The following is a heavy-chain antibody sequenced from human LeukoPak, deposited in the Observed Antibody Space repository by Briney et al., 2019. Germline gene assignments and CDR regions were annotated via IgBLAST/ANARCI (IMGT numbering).Heavy chain of an antibody. J-gene: IGHJ5*02. V-gene: IGHV3-33*06. Sequence: PGGSLRLSXAASGFTFSSYGMHWVRQAPGKGLEWVAVIWYDGSNKYYADSVKGRFTISRDNSKNTLYLQMNSLRAEDTAVYYCAKDLERLHSNFLNVDYGDYGVWFDPWGQGTLVTVSS. D-gene: IGHD4-17*01. CDR3: AKDLERLHSNFLNVDYGDYGVWFDP. CDR2: IWYDGSNK. CDR1: GFTFSSYG.